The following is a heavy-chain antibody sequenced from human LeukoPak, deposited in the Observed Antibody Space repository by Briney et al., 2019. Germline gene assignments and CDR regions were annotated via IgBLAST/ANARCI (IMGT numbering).Heavy chain of an antibody. CDR1: GFTFSSYA. D-gene: IGHD3-22*01. V-gene: IGHV3-30-3*01. CDR2: ISYDGSNK. J-gene: IGHJ4*02. CDR3: ADRVDY. Sequence: GGSLRLSCAASGFTFSSYAMHWVRQAPGKGLEWVAVISYDGSNKYYADSVKGRFTISRDNSKNTLYLQMNSLRDEGTAVYYCADRVDYWGQGTLVTVSS.